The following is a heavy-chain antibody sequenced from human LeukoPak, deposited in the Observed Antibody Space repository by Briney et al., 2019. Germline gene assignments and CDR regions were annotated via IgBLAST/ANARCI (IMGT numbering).Heavy chain of an antibody. Sequence: QPGGSLRLSCAASGFTFDDYAMHWVRQAPGKGLEWVSGISWNSGGIAYADSVKGRFTISRDNAKNSLYLQMNSLRAEDTAVYYCARLTGDAFDIRGQGTMVTVSS. D-gene: IGHD7-27*01. CDR1: GFTFDDYA. CDR3: ARLTGDAFDI. J-gene: IGHJ3*02. V-gene: IGHV3-9*01. CDR2: ISWNSGGI.